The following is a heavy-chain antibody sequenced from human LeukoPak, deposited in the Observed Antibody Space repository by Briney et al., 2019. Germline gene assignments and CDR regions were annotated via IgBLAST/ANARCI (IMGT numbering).Heavy chain of an antibody. J-gene: IGHJ4*02. V-gene: IGHV4-39*07. CDR2: VFYNGAT. Sequence: SETLSLTCIVSGGSISSSIYYWAWVRQPPGKGLEWIGTVFYNGATQYSPSLRSRVTISIDTSTNQISLNLSSVTAADTARYYCARVGSSGYWHYFDNWGQGALVTVSS. D-gene: IGHD3-22*01. CDR1: GGSISSSIYY. CDR3: ARVGSSGYWHYFDN.